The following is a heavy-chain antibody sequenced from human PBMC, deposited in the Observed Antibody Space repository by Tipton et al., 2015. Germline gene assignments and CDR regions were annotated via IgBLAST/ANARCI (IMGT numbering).Heavy chain of an antibody. D-gene: IGHD5-12*01. CDR2: IQYSGST. Sequence: LRLSCTVSSDSINKYYWSWIRQPPGKELEWIGYIQYSGSTYYNPSLKSRVTMSRDTSKNQFSLKLTSVTAADTAVYYCVRSSGHSGYGAFDYWGQGVLVIVSS. CDR1: SDSINKYY. V-gene: IGHV4-59*08. CDR3: VRSSGHSGYGAFDY. J-gene: IGHJ4*02.